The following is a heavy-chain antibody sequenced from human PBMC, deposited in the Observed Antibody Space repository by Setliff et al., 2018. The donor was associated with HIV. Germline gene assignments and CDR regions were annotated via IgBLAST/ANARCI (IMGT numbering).Heavy chain of an antibody. Sequence: ASVKVSCKASGYTFTTYHIHWVRQAPGQGLEWMGWINPKSGGTHYGQKFQGRVTMTRDMSISTAYMELNRLRSDDTAVYYCARPLPIGGYCSSASCQGAFDFWGQGTMVTVSS. CDR1: GYTFTTYH. CDR3: ARPLPIGGYCSSASCQGAFDF. V-gene: IGHV1-2*02. J-gene: IGHJ3*01. D-gene: IGHD2-2*01. CDR2: INPKSGGT.